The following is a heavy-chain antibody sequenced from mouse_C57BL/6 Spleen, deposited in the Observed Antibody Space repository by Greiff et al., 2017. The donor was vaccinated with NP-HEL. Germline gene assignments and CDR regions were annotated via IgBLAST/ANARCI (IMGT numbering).Heavy chain of an antibody. Sequence: VKLVESGPELVKPGASVKISCKASGYAFSSSWMNWVKQRPGKGLEWIGRIYPGDGDTNYNGKFKGKATLTADKSSSTAYMQLSSLTSEDSAVYFCAREIYYGSSYFDDWGKAPLSQSPQ. D-gene: IGHD1-1*01. CDR3: AREIYYGSSYFDD. J-gene: IGHJ2*01. CDR2: IYPGDGDT. V-gene: IGHV1-82*01. CDR1: GYAFSSSW.